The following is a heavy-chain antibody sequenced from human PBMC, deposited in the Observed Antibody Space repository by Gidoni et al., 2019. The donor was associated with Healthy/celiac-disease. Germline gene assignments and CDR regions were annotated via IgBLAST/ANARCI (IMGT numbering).Heavy chain of an antibody. D-gene: IGHD3-3*01. CDR2: ISGSGGST. CDR3: AKDRPRFLEWCFDY. CDR1: GSTFSSYA. Sequence: EVQLLESVGGLVQPGGSLSLSCVASGSTFSSYAMSWVRQAPGKGLEWVSAISGSGGSTYYADSVKGRFTISRDNSKNTLYLQMNSLRAEDTAVYYCAKDRPRFLEWCFDYWGQGTLVTVSS. J-gene: IGHJ4*02. V-gene: IGHV3-23*01.